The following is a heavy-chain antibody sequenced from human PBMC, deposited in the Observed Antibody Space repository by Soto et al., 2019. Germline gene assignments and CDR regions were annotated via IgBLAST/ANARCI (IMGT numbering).Heavy chain of an antibody. Sequence: QITLKESGPPLVKPTQTLTLTCTFSGFSLSTSGVGVGWIRQPPGKALEWLALIYWDDDKRYSPSLKSRLTITKETSKNQVVLTMTNMDPVDTATYYCAHRASIAAAAPSFDYWGQGTLVTVSS. CDR1: GFSLSTSGVG. CDR3: AHRASIAAAAPSFDY. V-gene: IGHV2-5*02. CDR2: IYWDDDK. J-gene: IGHJ4*02. D-gene: IGHD6-13*01.